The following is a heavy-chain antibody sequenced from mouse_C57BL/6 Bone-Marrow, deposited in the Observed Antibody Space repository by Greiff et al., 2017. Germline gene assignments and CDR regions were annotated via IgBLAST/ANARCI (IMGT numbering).Heavy chain of an antibody. D-gene: IGHD2-4*01. CDR1: GYTFPNYW. J-gene: IGHJ3*01. Sequence: QVQLKQSGAELVRPGTSVKMSCKASGYTFPNYWIGWAQQRPGHGLEWIGDIYPGGGYTNYNEKFKGKATLTADKSSSTAYMQFSSLTSEDSAIYYCARSGDYRWFAYWGQGTLVTVSA. CDR2: IYPGGGYT. V-gene: IGHV1-63*01. CDR3: ARSGDYRWFAY.